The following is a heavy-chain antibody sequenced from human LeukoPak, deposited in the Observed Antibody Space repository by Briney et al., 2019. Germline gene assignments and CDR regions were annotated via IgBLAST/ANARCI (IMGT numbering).Heavy chain of an antibody. D-gene: IGHD5-24*01. V-gene: IGHV3-30*02. Sequence: HPGGSLRLSCVASEFTFTYAWMSWVRQVPGKGLEWVAFIRYDGSNKYYADSVKGRFTISRDNSKNTLYLQMNSLRAEDTAVYYCAKDEMATIMVEYWGQGTLVTVSS. J-gene: IGHJ4*02. CDR2: IRYDGSNK. CDR1: EFTFTYAW. CDR3: AKDEMATIMVEY.